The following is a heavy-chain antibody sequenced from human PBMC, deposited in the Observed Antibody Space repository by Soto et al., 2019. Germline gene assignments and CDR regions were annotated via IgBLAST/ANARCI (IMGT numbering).Heavy chain of an antibody. Sequence: GGSLRLSCVASGFTLGSYNMNWVRQAPGKGLEWVSTISRSTTYIYYADSVKGRFTIFRDNARNSLYLHIDRLRPEDTGLYYCARAGWVGFDIWGQGTPVTVSS. V-gene: IGHV3-21*01. D-gene: IGHD1-26*01. J-gene: IGHJ5*02. CDR1: GFTLGSYN. CDR2: ISRSTTYI. CDR3: ARAGWVGFDI.